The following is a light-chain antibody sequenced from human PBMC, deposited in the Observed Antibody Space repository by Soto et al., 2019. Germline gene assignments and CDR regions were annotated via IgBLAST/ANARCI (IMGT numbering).Light chain of an antibody. CDR3: AAWGDSLNTWV. J-gene: IGLJ3*02. V-gene: IGLV1-44*01. CDR1: SANIGSNA. CDR2: SDD. Sequence: QSVLTQPPSASGTPGQRGTISCSGSSANIGSNAVSWYQHFPGTAPKVLIYSDDQRPSGVPDRFSGSKSGTSASLAISGLQAEAEADYFCAAWGDSLNTWVFGGGTKLTVL.